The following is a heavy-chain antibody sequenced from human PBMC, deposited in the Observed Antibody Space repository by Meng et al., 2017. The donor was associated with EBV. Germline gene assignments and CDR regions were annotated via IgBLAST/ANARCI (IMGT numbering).Heavy chain of an antibody. CDR2: LIPMSGAP. J-gene: IGHJ4*02. CDR3: ASESGRGYTPDY. Sequence: VVRSGGGVTMPGSWGTASRNHSGGTFTSDAISWVRQPPGRWLEWKGGLIPMSGAPNYAQKFQGRTTITADESTSTHYMDLSSLRSEDTSVYDCASESGRGYTPDYWGQGTLVTVSS. CDR1: GGTFTSDA. D-gene: IGHD3-10*01. V-gene: IGHV1-69*01.